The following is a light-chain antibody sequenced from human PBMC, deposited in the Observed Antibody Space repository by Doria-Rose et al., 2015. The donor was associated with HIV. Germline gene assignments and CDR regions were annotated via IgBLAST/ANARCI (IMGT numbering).Light chain of an antibody. V-gene: IGKV3-20*01. CDR3: HQYGTSWT. CDR1: HSFSSTY. Sequence: EIVMTQSPSTLSLSPGERATLSRRASHSFSSTYLAWYQQKPGQAPSLLIYDGSTRATGIPDRFSASGSGTDFTLTINRLEPEDFALYYCHQYGTSWTFGQGTKVEI. CDR2: DGS. J-gene: IGKJ1*01.